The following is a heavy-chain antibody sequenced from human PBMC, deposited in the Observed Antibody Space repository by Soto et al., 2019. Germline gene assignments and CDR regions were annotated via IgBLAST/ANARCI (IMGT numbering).Heavy chain of an antibody. V-gene: IGHV3-9*01. J-gene: IGHJ6*03. CDR1: GFTFDDYA. CDR2: ISWNSGSI. D-gene: IGHD6-19*01. Sequence: EVQLVESGGGLVQPGRSLRLSCAASGFTFDDYAMHWVRQAPGKGLEWVSGISWNSGSIGYADSVKGRFTISRDNAKNYLYLQMNSLRAESTALYYCAKDQRMAVADPRMDFWGKGTTVTVSS. CDR3: AKDQRMAVADPRMDF.